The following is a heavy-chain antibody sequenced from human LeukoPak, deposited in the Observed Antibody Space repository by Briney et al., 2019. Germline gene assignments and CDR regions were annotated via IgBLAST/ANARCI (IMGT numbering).Heavy chain of an antibody. CDR1: GYSFTSYW. CDR2: IDPSDSYT. Sequence: GESLKISCKGSGYSFTSYWISWVRQMPGKGLEWMGRIDPSDSYTNYSPSFQGHVTISADKSISTAYLQWSSLKASDTAMYYCAIKYYYYYGMDVWGQGTTVTASS. J-gene: IGHJ6*02. CDR3: AIKYYYYYGMDV. V-gene: IGHV5-10-1*01.